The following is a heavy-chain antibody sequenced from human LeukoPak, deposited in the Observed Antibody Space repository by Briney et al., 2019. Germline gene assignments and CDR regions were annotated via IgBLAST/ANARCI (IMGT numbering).Heavy chain of an antibody. D-gene: IGHD3-10*01. J-gene: IGHJ2*01. CDR3: ARYGPGIPQPYQRDYWYFDL. CDR2: IYTSGST. CDR1: GGSISSGSYY. V-gene: IGHV4-61*02. Sequence: SETLSLTCTVSGGSISSGSYYWSWIRQPAGKGLEWIGRIYTSGSTNYNPSLKSRVTMSVDTSKNQFSLKLSSVTAADTAVYYCARYGPGIPQPYQRDYWYFDLWGRGTLVTVSS.